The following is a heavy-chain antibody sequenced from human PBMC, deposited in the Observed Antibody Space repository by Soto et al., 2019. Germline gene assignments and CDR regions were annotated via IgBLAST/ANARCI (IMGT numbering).Heavy chain of an antibody. CDR2: IFHTGTT. V-gene: IGHV4-59*08. D-gene: IGHD3-22*01. CDR3: TTEAYDNSGSLAFDI. J-gene: IGHJ3*02. CDR1: GFTITNYY. Sequence: SETLSLTCTFSGFTITNYYYSWIRQPTGKGLEWIGYIFHTGTTSYNPSLKSRVTLSVDTSQSQFSLKLNSVTAADTAVYYCTTEAYDNSGSLAFDIWGPGTLVTVSS.